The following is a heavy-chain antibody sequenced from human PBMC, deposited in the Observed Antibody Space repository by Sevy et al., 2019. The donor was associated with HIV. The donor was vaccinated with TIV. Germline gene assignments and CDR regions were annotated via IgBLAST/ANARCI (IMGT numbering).Heavy chain of an antibody. CDR1: GFTFSSYV. V-gene: IGHV3-33*08. Sequence: GGSLRLSCAASGFTFSSYVMHWVRQAPGKGLEWVALIWYDGTIKYYAHSVKGRFTISRDNSKDTLFLQMNSLTPEDTAVYYCARGGGYCGGDCYSIDYLGQGALVTVSS. D-gene: IGHD2-21*02. J-gene: IGHJ4*02. CDR2: IWYDGTIK. CDR3: ARGGGYCGGDCYSIDY.